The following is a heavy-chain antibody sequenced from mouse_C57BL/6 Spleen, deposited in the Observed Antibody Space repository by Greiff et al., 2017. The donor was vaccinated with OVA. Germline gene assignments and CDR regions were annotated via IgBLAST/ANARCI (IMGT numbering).Heavy chain of an antibody. CDR1: GYAFSSYW. CDR3: ARDGYGGSWFAY. V-gene: IGHV1-80*01. D-gene: IGHD1-1*02. Sequence: QVQLKQSGAELVKPGASVKISCKASGYAFSSYWMNWVKQRPGKGLEWIGQIYPGDGDTNYNGKFKGKATLTADKSSSTAYMQLSSLTSEDSAVYFCARDGYGGSWFAYWGQGTLVTVSA. J-gene: IGHJ3*01. CDR2: IYPGDGDT.